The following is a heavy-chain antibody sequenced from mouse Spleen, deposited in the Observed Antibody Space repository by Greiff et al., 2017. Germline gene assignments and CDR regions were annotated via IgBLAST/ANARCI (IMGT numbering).Heavy chain of an antibody. V-gene: IGHV1-72*01. Sequence: VQGVESGAELVKPGASVKLSCKASGYTFTSYWMHWVKQRPGRGLEWIGRIDPNSGGTKYNEKFKSKAKLTVDKPSSTAYMQLSSLTSEDSAVYYCAREGDGDSYFDYWGQGTTLTVSS. CDR1: GYTFTSYW. CDR3: AREGDGDSYFDY. J-gene: IGHJ2*01. CDR2: IDPNSGGT. D-gene: IGHD2-13*01.